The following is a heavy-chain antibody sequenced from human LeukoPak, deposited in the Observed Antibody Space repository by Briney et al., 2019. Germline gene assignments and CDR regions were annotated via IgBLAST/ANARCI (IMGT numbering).Heavy chain of an antibody. D-gene: IGHD6-19*01. Sequence: GGSLRLSCAASGFTFSSYGMSWVRQAPGKGLEWVSAISGSGGSTYYADSVKGRFTISRDNSKNTLYLQMNSLRAEDTAVYYCARDLYSSGWFYDYWGQGTLVTVSS. V-gene: IGHV3-23*01. J-gene: IGHJ4*02. CDR1: GFTFSSYG. CDR2: ISGSGGST. CDR3: ARDLYSSGWFYDY.